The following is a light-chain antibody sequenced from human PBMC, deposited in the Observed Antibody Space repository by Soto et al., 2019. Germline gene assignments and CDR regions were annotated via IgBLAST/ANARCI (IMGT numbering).Light chain of an antibody. CDR3: QQYYSTPLT. J-gene: IGKJ4*01. V-gene: IGKV4-1*01. CDR1: QTVLYSSNNKNY. CDR2: WAS. Sequence: DIVMTQSPDSLAVSLGERATINCKSSQTVLYSSNNKNYLAWYQQKPGQPPKLLIYWASTRQSGVPDRFSGSGSGTDFTLTISSLQAGDVAVYYCQQYYSTPLTFGGGTKVELK.